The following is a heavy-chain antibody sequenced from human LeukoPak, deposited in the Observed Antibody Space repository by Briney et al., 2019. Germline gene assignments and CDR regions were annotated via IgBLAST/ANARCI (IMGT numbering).Heavy chain of an antibody. Sequence: GGSLTLSCAASGFTFSSCSMNWVRQAPGKGLEWVSYISSSSSTIYYADSVKGRFTISRDNAKNSLYLQMNSLRDEDTAVYYCASSYYYDRRGYFDYWGQGTMVTASS. J-gene: IGHJ4*02. CDR3: ASSYYYDRRGYFDY. CDR1: GFTFSSCS. D-gene: IGHD3-22*01. CDR2: ISSSSSTI. V-gene: IGHV3-48*02.